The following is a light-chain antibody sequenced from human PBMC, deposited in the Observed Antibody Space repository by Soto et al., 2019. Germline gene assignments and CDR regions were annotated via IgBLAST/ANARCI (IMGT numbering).Light chain of an antibody. J-gene: IGLJ1*01. V-gene: IGLV2-23*01. CDR3: CSSAPESTYV. Sequence: QSVLAQPASVSGSPGQSITISCTGTSSDVGAYNSVSWYQQHPHKAPQVIIYKGTQRPSGVSNRFSGSTSGNAASLTISGLQAHDEADYFCCSSAPESTYVFGSGTKVTVL. CDR2: KGT. CDR1: SSDVGAYNS.